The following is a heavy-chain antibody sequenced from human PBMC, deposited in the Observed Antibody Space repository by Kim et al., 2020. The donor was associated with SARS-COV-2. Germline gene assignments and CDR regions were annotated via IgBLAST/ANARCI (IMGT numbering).Heavy chain of an antibody. D-gene: IGHD6-13*01. V-gene: IGHV1-2*02. CDR1: GYTLTAYY. CDR2: INLSSGYT. Sequence: ASVKVSCKASGYTLTAYYMFWVRQAPGQGLEWMGWINLSSGYTKYAQKFEGRVTMTRDTSINTVYMELSRLKFDDTALYYCARAPEEGAAAACDYWGPGTLVTVSS. CDR3: ARAPEEGAAAACDY. J-gene: IGHJ4*02.